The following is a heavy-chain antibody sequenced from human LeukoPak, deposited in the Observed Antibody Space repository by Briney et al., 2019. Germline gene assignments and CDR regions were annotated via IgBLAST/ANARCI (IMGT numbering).Heavy chain of an antibody. CDR2: INHSGST. Sequence: SETLSLTCAVYGGSFRGCYWSWVRHPPRKGLEWIGEINHSGSTNYNPSLKSRVTISVDTSKNQFSLKLNSVTAADTAVYYCARRVKVNFVGLFGEDNNYYYMDVWGKGTTVTVS. D-gene: IGHD3-10*02. CDR1: GGSFRGCY. V-gene: IGHV4-34*01. CDR3: ARRVKVNFVGLFGEDNNYYYMDV. J-gene: IGHJ6*03.